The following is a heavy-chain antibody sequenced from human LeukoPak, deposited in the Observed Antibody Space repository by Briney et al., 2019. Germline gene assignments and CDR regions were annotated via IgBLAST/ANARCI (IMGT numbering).Heavy chain of an antibody. J-gene: IGHJ4*02. Sequence: PGGSLRLSCTASGFTFSNYYMNWVRQAPGKGLEWVSSISSSGNYIYHADSVKGRFTISRDDAQNSVYLQMNSLKDEDTAVYYCARSRSSSPYDKNLNFWGQGTLVIVSS. CDR1: GFTFSNYY. CDR2: ISSSGNYI. D-gene: IGHD3-10*01. CDR3: ARSRSSSPYDKNLNF. V-gene: IGHV3-21*01.